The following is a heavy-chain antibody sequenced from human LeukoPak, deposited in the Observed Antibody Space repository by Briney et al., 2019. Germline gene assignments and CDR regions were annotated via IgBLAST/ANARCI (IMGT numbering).Heavy chain of an antibody. CDR3: AKDLDYIRVSWLAADPYDY. CDR1: GFTFNSYA. V-gene: IGHV3-30-3*01. Sequence: GGSLRLSCAASGFTFNSYALYWVRQAPGKGLEWVALISYDGSKKDYADSVKGRFTISRDNSKNTLYLQMNSLRAEDTAVYYCAKDLDYIRVSWLAADPYDYWGQGTLVTVSS. J-gene: IGHJ4*02. D-gene: IGHD3-10*02. CDR2: ISYDGSKK.